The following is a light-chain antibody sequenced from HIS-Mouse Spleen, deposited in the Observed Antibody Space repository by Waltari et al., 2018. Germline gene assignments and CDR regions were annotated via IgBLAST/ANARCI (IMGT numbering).Light chain of an antibody. V-gene: IGLV2-14*03. CDR2: DVS. CDR3: SSYTSSSFNVV. CDR1: SSDAGGYNN. J-gene: IGLJ2*01. Sequence: QSALTQPASVSGSPGQSITISCTGTSSDAGGYNNVSWYQQHPGKAPKLMIYDVSNRPSGVSNRFSGSKSGNTASLTISGLQAEDEADYYCSSYTSSSFNVVFGGGTKLTVL.